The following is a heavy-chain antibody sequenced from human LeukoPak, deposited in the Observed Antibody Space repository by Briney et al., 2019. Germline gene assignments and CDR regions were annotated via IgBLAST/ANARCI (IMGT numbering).Heavy chain of an antibody. V-gene: IGHV4-34*01. CDR2: ITHSGNT. CDR1: GGSFSGYF. J-gene: IGHJ2*01. D-gene: IGHD6-19*01. Sequence: SETLSLTCAVHGGSFSGYFWSWVRQPPRKGLEWIGEITHSGNTNYNSSLKSRVTISVDTSNNQFSLKLSSVTAADTSVYYCARRIGYSSAWPHWYFDLWGRGTLVTVSS. CDR3: ARRIGYSSAWPHWYFDL.